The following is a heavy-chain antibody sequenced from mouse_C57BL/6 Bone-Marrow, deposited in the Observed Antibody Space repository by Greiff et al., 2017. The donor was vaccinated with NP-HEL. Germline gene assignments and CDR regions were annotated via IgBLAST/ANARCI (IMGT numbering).Heavy chain of an antibody. CDR1: GYSITSGYY. Sequence: DVHLVESGPGLVKPSQSLSLTCSVTGYSITSGYYWNWIRQFPGNKLEWMGYISYDGSNNYNPSLKNRISITRDTSKNQFFLKLNSVTTEDTATYYCAREGYYGSSFWYFDVWGTGTTVTVSS. J-gene: IGHJ1*03. CDR3: AREGYYGSSFWYFDV. V-gene: IGHV3-6*01. D-gene: IGHD1-1*01. CDR2: ISYDGSN.